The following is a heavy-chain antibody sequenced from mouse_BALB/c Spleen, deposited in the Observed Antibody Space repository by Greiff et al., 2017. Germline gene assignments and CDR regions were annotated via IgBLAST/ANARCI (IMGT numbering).Heavy chain of an antibody. CDR2: IDPSDSYT. Sequence: QVQLQQPGAELVKPGASVKLSCKASGYTFTSYWMHWVKQRPGQGLEWIGEIDPSDSYTNYNQKFKGKAALTVDKSSSTAYMQLSSLTSEDSAVYYCARYGYFSHAMDYWGQGTSVTVSS. CDR1: GYTFTSYW. CDR3: ARYGYFSHAMDY. V-gene: IGHV1-69*02. J-gene: IGHJ4*01. D-gene: IGHD2-2*01.